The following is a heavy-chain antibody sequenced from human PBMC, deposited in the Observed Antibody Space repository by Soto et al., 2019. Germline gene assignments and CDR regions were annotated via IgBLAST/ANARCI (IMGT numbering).Heavy chain of an antibody. J-gene: IGHJ4*02. V-gene: IGHV4-4*02. CDR1: GGSIRSSHW. D-gene: IGHD3-16*01. CDR3: ASSGGGEDY. Sequence: QVQLQESGPGLVKPSGTLSLSCAVSGGSIRSSHWWTWVRQPPGKGLEWIGEIYHSGSTNYNPSLQSRVTISVDTSRNQFSLNLSSVTAADTAVYYCASSGGGEDYWGQGILVTVSS. CDR2: IYHSGST.